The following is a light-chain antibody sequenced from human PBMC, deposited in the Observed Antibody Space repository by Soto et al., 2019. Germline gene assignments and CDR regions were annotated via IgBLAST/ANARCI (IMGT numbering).Light chain of an antibody. CDR1: QSVSGDY. CDR3: QQYDSWLT. CDR2: DAS. V-gene: IGKV3-20*01. Sequence: EIVLTQSPGTLSLSPGERATLSCRASQSVSGDYLAWYQQKPGQAPRLVIYDASTRASGIPARFSGSRSGTEFSLTISSLQSEDFGIYYCQQYDSWLTFGGGTKVDIK. J-gene: IGKJ4*01.